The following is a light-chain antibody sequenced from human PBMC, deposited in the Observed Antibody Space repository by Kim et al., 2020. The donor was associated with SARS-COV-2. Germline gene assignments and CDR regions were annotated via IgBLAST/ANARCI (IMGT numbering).Light chain of an antibody. J-gene: IGLJ2*01. CDR1: KLGDKY. CDR2: QDD. V-gene: IGLV3-1*01. Sequence: VSPGHTASISCSGDKLGDKYACWYQQTPGQSPVLVIYQDDKRPLGIPERFSGSNSGNTATLTISGTQAMDEADYYCQAWDTTTEAVFGGGTQLTVL. CDR3: QAWDTTTEAV.